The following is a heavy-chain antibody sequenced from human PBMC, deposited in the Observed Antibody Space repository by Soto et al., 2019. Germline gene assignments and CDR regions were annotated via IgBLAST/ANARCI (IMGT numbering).Heavy chain of an antibody. V-gene: IGHV3-21*01. CDR2: ISSSSSYI. CDR1: VFTFSSYS. J-gene: IGHJ3*02. CDR3: ARGTRSMTTVVTPDAFDI. D-gene: IGHD4-17*01. Sequence: GGSLRLSCAASVFTFSSYSMNWVRQAPGKGLEWVSSISSSSSYIYYADSVKGRFTISRDNAKNSLYLQMNSLRAEDTAVYYCARGTRSMTTVVTPDAFDIWGQGTMVTVSS.